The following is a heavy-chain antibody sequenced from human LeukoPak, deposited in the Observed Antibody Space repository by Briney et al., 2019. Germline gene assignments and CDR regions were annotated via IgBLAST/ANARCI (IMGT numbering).Heavy chain of an antibody. D-gene: IGHD4-17*01. J-gene: IGHJ3*02. CDR3: ARVSTVSTVRVDAFDI. Sequence: PGGSLRLSCAASGFTFSSYSMNWVRQAPGKGLEWVSSISSSSSYIYYADSVKGRFTISRDNAKNSLYLQMNSLRAEDTAVYYCARVSTVSTVRVDAFDIWGQGTMVTVSS. CDR1: GFTFSSYS. CDR2: ISSSSSYI. V-gene: IGHV3-21*01.